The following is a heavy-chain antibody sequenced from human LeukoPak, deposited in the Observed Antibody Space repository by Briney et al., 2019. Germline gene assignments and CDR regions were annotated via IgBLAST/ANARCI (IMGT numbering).Heavy chain of an antibody. CDR3: AGQAAAAYYYDSSGYYGEAFDI. CDR2: IYPGDSDT. Sequence: GESLKISCKGSGYSFTSYWIGWVRQMPGKGLEWMGIIYPGDSDTRYSPSFQGQVTISADKSISTAYLQWSSLKASDTAMYYCAGQAAAAYYYDSSGYYGEAFDIWGQGTMVTVSS. CDR1: GYSFTSYW. J-gene: IGHJ3*02. V-gene: IGHV5-51*01. D-gene: IGHD3-22*01.